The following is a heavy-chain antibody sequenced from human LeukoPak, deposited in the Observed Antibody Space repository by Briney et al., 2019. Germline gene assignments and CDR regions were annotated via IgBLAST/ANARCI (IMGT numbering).Heavy chain of an antibody. CDR3: ARAAGGGYFGF. Sequence: ASVKVSCKASGYSFTSYGISWVRQAPGQGLERMGWISAYNSNTNYAQNLQGRVTMTTDTSTSTVYLDLRSLRSDDTAVYYCARAAGGGYFGFWGQGTLVTVSS. CDR2: ISAYNSNT. J-gene: IGHJ4*02. CDR1: GYSFTSYG. V-gene: IGHV1-18*01. D-gene: IGHD6-13*01.